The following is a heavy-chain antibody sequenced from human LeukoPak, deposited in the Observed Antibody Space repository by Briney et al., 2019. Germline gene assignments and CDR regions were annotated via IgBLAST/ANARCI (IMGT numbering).Heavy chain of an antibody. CDR3: TTYPTGYYSDYYYYMDV. V-gene: IGHV3-15*01. CDR1: GFTFSNAW. Sequence: GGSLRLSCAASGFTFSNAWMSWVRQAPGKGLEWVGRIKSKTDGGTTDYAATVKGRFTISRDDSKNTLYLQMNSLKTADTAVYYCTTYPTGYYSDYYYYMDVWGKGTTVTISS. CDR2: IKSKTDGGTT. D-gene: IGHD3-9*01. J-gene: IGHJ6*03.